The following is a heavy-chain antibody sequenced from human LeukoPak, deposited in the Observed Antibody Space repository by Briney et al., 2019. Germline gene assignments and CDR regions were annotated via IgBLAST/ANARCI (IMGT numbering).Heavy chain of an antibody. CDR2: ISAYSDNT. CDR3: ARDRMVYDFWSGYSPFDY. J-gene: IGHJ4*02. CDR1: GYTFTTYG. V-gene: IGHV1-18*01. Sequence: ASVKVSCKASGYTFTTYGISWVRQAPGQGLEWMGWISAYSDNTNYAQKLQGRVTMTTDTSTSTAYMELRSLRSDDTAVYCCARDRMVYDFWSGYSPFDYWGQGTLVTVSS. D-gene: IGHD3-3*01.